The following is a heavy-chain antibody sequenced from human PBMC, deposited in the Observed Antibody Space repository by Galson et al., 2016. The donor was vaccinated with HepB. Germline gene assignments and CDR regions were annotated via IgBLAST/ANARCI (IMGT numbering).Heavy chain of an antibody. CDR1: GYTFASYD. D-gene: IGHD5-12*01. CDR3: ARVLRRGYSNYDAN. V-gene: IGHV1-8*01. J-gene: IGHJ4*02. Sequence: SVKVSCKASGYTFASYDINWVRQAPGQGLEWMGWINPSSDDTGYAQKFQARVTMTRNTFINTAYMELRSLRFDDTAVYYCARVLRRGYSNYDANWGQGTLVTVSS. CDR2: INPSSDDT.